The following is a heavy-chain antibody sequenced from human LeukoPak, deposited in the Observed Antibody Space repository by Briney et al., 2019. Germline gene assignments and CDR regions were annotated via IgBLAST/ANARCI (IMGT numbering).Heavy chain of an antibody. D-gene: IGHD6-13*01. Sequence: VASVTVSCKASGYTFTSYDINWVRQAPGQGLEWMGWMNPNSGNTGYAQKFQGRVTITRNTSISTAYMELSSLRSEDTAVYYCARGSPPYSSSWYYYYYYMDVWGKGTTVTVSS. J-gene: IGHJ6*03. CDR2: MNPNSGNT. V-gene: IGHV1-8*03. CDR3: ARGSPPYSSSWYYYYYYMDV. CDR1: GYTFTSYD.